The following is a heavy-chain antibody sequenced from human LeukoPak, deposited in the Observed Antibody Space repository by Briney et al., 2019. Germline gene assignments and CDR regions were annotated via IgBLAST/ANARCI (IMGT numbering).Heavy chain of an antibody. V-gene: IGHV1-2*02. D-gene: IGHD6-6*01. CDR3: ARDRSSSSKHYYYYGMDV. Sequence: ASVKVSCKASGYTFTGYYMHWVRQAPGQGLEWMGWINPNSGGTNYAQKFQGRVTMTRDTSISTAYMELSRLRSDDTAVYYCARDRSSSSKHYYYYGMDVWGQGTTVTVSS. J-gene: IGHJ6*02. CDR1: GYTFTGYY. CDR2: INPNSGGT.